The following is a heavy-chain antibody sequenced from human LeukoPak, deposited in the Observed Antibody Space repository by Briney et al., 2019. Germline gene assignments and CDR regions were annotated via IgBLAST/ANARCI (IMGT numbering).Heavy chain of an antibody. CDR1: GFTFSSYA. V-gene: IGHV3-23*01. CDR2: ISGSGGST. CDR3: AGPRGTTYCGGDCYSELGY. Sequence: PGGSLRLSCAASGFTFSSYAMSWVRQAPGKGLEWVSAISGSGGSTYYADSVKGRFTISRDNSKNTLYLQMNSLRAEDTAVYYCAGPRGTTYCGGDCYSELGYWGQGTLVTVSS. J-gene: IGHJ4*02. D-gene: IGHD2-21*01.